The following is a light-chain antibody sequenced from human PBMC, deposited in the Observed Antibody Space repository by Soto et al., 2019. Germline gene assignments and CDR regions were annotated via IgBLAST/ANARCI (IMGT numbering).Light chain of an antibody. Sequence: QSVLTHPPSLSGAPGQRVTISCTGRKSNIGAGFAVHWYQHIPGAAPRLLIYDNTDRPSGVPDRFSASTSGTSASLTINGLQAEDEGDYYCQSYDSRLTGSYVFGTGTKVTVL. CDR1: KSNIGAGFA. J-gene: IGLJ1*01. CDR3: QSYDSRLTGSYV. V-gene: IGLV1-40*01. CDR2: DNT.